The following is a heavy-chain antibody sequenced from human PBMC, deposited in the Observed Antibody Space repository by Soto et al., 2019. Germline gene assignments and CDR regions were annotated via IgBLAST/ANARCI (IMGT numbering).Heavy chain of an antibody. J-gene: IGHJ3*02. CDR2: INHSGST. CDR3: ARDLDLMITFGGVDAFDI. D-gene: IGHD3-16*01. CDR1: GGSFSGYY. V-gene: IGHV4-34*01. Sequence: SETLSLTCAVYGGSFSGYYWIWIRQPPGKGLEWIGEINHSGSTNYNPSLKSRVTISVDTSKNQFSLKLSSVTAADTAVYYCARDLDLMITFGGVDAFDIWGQGTMVTVSS.